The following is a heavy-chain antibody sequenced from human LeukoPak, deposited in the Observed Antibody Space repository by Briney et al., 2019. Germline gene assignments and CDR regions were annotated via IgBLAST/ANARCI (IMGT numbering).Heavy chain of an antibody. CDR3: ANLIDGTNFQPLDN. CDR1: GFTFSSYG. V-gene: IGHV3-30*18. CDR2: ISPDGSEI. J-gene: IGHJ4*01. Sequence: PGGSLRLSCAASGFTFSSYGMHWVRQAPGKGLEWVAVISPDGSEIHYADSVKGRCTISRDNSKNTLYLQVDSLGSDDTAVYYCANLIDGTNFQPLDNWGQGSLVTVSS. D-gene: IGHD5-24*01.